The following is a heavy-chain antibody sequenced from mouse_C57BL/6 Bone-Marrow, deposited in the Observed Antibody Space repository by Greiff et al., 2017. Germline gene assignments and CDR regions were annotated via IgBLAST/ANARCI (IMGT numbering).Heavy chain of an antibody. D-gene: IGHD1-1*01. Sequence: QVQLQQPGAELVKPGASVKVSCKASGYTFTSYWMHWVKQRPGQGLEWIGRIHPSDSDTNYNQKFKGQATLTVDKSSSTAYMQLRSLTSEDSAVYYCEHITTVVATDYWGQGTTLTVSS. J-gene: IGHJ2*01. V-gene: IGHV1-74*01. CDR1: GYTFTSYW. CDR2: IHPSDSDT. CDR3: EHITTVVATDY.